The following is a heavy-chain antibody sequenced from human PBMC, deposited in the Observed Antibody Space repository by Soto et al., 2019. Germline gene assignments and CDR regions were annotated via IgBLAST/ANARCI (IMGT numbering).Heavy chain of an antibody. Sequence: SQTLSLTCAISGDSVSSNSAAWNWIRQSPSRGLEWLGRTYYRSKWYSDYAVSVKSRITINPDTSKNQFSLQLNSVTPEDTAVYYCARFSLAAIGLSYYYYAMDVWGQGTTVTVSS. CDR1: GDSVSSNSAA. D-gene: IGHD2-2*02. V-gene: IGHV6-1*01. CDR2: TYYRSKWYS. CDR3: ARFSLAAIGLSYYYYAMDV. J-gene: IGHJ6*02.